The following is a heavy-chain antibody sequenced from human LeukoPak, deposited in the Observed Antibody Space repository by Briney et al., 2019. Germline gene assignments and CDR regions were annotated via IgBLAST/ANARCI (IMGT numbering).Heavy chain of an antibody. V-gene: IGHV1-69*13. CDR3: ARDRGSSYRDYYYMDV. D-gene: IGHD2-2*01. CDR2: IIPIFGTA. Sequence: SVKVSCKASGGTFSSYAISWVRQAPGQGLEWMGGIIPIFGTANYAQKFQGRVTITADESTSTAYMELSSLRSEDTAVYYCARDRGSSYRDYYYMDVWGKGTTVTVS. CDR1: GGTFSSYA. J-gene: IGHJ6*03.